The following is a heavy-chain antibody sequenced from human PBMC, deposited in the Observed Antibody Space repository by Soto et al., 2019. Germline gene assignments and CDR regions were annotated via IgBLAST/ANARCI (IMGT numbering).Heavy chain of an antibody. J-gene: IGHJ4*02. CDR3: AREAYYYDSSGYEN. CDR1: GYTSTGYY. D-gene: IGHD3-22*01. V-gene: IGHV1-2*02. Sequence: ASVKVSCKASGYTSTGYYMHWVRQAPGQGLEWMGWINPNSGGTNYAQKFQGRVTMTRDTSISTAYMELSRLRSDDTAVYYCAREAYYYDSSGYENWGQGTRVTVSS. CDR2: INPNSGGT.